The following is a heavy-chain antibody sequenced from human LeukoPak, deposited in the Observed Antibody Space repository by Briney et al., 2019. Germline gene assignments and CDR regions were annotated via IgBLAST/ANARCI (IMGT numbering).Heavy chain of an antibody. CDR1: GFTFDDYA. J-gene: IGHJ4*02. V-gene: IGHV3-43*02. CDR3: AKSRREYDFWSVYFDY. D-gene: IGHD3-3*01. CDR2: ISVDGGST. Sequence: GGSLRLSCAASGFTFDDYAMHWVRQAPGKGLEWVSLISVDGGSTYYADSVKGRFTISRDNSKNSLYLQMNSLRTEDTALYYCAKSRREYDFWSVYFDYWGQGTLVTVPS.